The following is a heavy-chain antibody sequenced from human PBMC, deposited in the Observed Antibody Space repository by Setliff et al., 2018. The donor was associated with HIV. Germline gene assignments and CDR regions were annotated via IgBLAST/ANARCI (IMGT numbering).Heavy chain of an antibody. V-gene: IGHV3-48*03. CDR1: GFNFDNYE. D-gene: IGHD1-26*01. CDR2: ISTSGRTI. Sequence: GGSLRLSCVASGFNFDNYEMTWVRQAPGQGLEWISYISTSGRTIYYADSVVGRFTSSRDNVKKSLYLQMNSLRAEDTAIYYCVRGIVGASVFNYWGQGTQV. CDR3: VRGIVGASVFNY. J-gene: IGHJ4*02.